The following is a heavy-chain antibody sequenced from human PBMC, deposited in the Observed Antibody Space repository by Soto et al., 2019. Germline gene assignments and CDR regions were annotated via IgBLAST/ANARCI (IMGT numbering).Heavy chain of an antibody. CDR1: GGTFSSYA. J-gene: IGHJ2*01. CDR2: IIPIFGTA. V-gene: IGHV1-69*01. Sequence: QVQLVQSGAEVKKSGSSVKVSCKASGGTFSSYAISWVRQAPGQGLEWMGGIIPIFGTANYAQKFQDRVTITAVESTRAAYMELNNLSSEHTAVYYCARAADIAVVVAANPAWYFDLWGRGPLVTVSS. CDR3: ARAADIAVVVAANPAWYFDL. D-gene: IGHD2-15*01.